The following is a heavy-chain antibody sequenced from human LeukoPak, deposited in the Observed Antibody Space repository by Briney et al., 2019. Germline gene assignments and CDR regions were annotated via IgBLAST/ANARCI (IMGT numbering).Heavy chain of an antibody. CDR2: IYYSGST. J-gene: IGHJ4*02. CDR1: GGSISSYY. V-gene: IGHV4-59*08. D-gene: IGHD1-26*01. CDR3: ARHAGAPYYFDY. Sequence: SETLSLTCTVSGGSISSYYWSWIRQPPGKGLEWIGYIYYSGSTNYNPSPKSRVTISVDTSKNQFSLKLSSVTAADTAVYYCARHAGAPYYFDYWGQGTLVTVSS.